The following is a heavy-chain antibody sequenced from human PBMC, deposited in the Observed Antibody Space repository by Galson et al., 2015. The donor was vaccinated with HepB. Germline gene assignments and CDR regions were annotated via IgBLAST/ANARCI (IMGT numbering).Heavy chain of an antibody. J-gene: IGHJ4*02. CDR1: GYSFTSYW. D-gene: IGHD6-13*01. Sequence: QSGAEVKKPGESLKISCKGSGYSFTSYWIGWVRQMPGKGLEWMGIIYPGDSDTRYSPSFQGQVTISADKSICTAYLQWSSLKASDTAIHYCAKDGALGAPAGRTRYFDYWGQGTLVTVSS. CDR2: IYPGDSDT. V-gene: IGHV5-51*03. CDR3: AKDGALGAPAGRTRYFDY.